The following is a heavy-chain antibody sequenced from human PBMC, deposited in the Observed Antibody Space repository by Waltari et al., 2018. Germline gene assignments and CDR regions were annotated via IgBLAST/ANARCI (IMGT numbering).Heavy chain of an antibody. CDR3: AKDRGWPNYLDY. CDR2: IRYDGGNK. D-gene: IGHD6-19*01. J-gene: IGHJ4*02. V-gene: IGHV3-30*02. CDR1: GFNFSSYG. Sequence: QVQLVESGGGVVQPGGSLRLPCAASGFNFSSYGMHWVRQAAGKGLEWVAFIRYDGGNKYYGDSLKGRFTISRDNSKNTLYLQMNSLRPEDTAVYYCAKDRGWPNYLDYWGQGTLVTVSA.